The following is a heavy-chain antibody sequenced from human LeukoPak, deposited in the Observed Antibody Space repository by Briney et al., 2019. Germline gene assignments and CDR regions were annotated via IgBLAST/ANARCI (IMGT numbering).Heavy chain of an antibody. J-gene: IGHJ4*02. V-gene: IGHV3-30-3*01. CDR2: ISYDGSNK. Sequence: GGSLRLSCAASGFTFSSYAMHWVRQAPGKGLEWVAVISYDGSNKYYADSVKGRFTISRDNSKNTLYLQMNSLRAEDTAVYYCARDAHGGRSEAWYFDYWGQGTLVTVSS. CDR3: ARDAHGGRSEAWYFDY. CDR1: GFTFSSYA. D-gene: IGHD2-15*01.